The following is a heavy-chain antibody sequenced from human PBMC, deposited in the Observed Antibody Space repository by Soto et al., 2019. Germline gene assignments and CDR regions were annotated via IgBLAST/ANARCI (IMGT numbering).Heavy chain of an antibody. CDR1: GFTFSSYG. J-gene: IGHJ6*03. V-gene: IGHV3-33*01. D-gene: IGHD2-2*03. Sequence: GGSLRLSCAASGFTFSSYGMHWVRQAPGKGLEWVAVIWYDGSNKYYADPVKGRFTISRDNSKNTLYLQMNSLRAEDTAVYYCARDWMYYYYYYMDVWGKGTTVTVSS. CDR2: IWYDGSNK. CDR3: ARDWMYYYYYYMDV.